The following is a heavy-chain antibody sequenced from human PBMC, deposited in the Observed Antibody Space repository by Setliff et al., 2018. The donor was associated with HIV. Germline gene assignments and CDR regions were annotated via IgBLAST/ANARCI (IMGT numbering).Heavy chain of an antibody. D-gene: IGHD5-12*01. V-gene: IGHV4-59*08. CDR1: GPSINIHY. J-gene: IGHJ6*03. CDR3: ARGHDNKYYYFYYMDV. Sequence: PSETLSLTCTVSGPSINIHYWSWIRQSPGKAFEWIGYIYSTGSTNYNPSLQSRVTISMVASRNQFSLKLSSVTAADTAVYYCARGHDNKYYYFYYMDVWGKGTTVTVSS. CDR2: IYSTGST.